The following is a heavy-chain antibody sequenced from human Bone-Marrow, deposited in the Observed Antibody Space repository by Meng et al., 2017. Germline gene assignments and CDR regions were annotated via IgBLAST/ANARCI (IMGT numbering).Heavy chain of an antibody. V-gene: IGHV3-33*01. CDR3: ARVRVGATLAFDI. Sequence: GESLKISCAASGFTFSSDGMHWVRQAPGKGLEWVAVIWYDGSNKYYADSVKGRFTISRDNSKNTLYLQMNSLRAEDTAVYYCARVRVGATLAFDIWGQGKKVT. D-gene: IGHD1-26*01. J-gene: IGHJ3*02. CDR2: IWYDGSNK. CDR1: GFTFSSDG.